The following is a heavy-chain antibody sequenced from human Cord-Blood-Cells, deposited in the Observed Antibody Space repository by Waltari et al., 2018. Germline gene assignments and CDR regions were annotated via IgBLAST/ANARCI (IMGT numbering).Heavy chain of an antibody. V-gene: IGHV4-34*01. Sequence: GGAFSGYYWGWIRQPPGKGLEWIGEINHSGSTNYNPSLKSRVTISVDTSKNQFSLKLSSVTAADTAVYYCARLYYFDYWGQGTLVTVSS. CDR2: INHSGST. CDR3: ARLYYFDY. CDR1: GGAFSGYY. J-gene: IGHJ4*02.